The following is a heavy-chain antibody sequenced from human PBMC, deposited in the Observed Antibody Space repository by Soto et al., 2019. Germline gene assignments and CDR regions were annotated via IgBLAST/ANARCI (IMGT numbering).Heavy chain of an antibody. CDR2: IYYSGST. D-gene: IGHD3-10*01. J-gene: IGHJ4*02. V-gene: IGHV4-59*01. Sequence: SETLSLTCTVSGGSISSYYWSWIRQPPGKGLEWIGYIYYSGSTNYNPSLKSRVTISVDTSKNQFSLKLSSVTAADTAVYYCARERVTMVRGETIDWGQGTLVTVSS. CDR1: GGSISSYY. CDR3: ARERVTMVRGETID.